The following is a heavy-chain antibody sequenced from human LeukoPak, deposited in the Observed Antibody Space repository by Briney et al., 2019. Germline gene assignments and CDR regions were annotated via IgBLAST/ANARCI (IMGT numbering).Heavy chain of an antibody. CDR3: ARVYCTNGVCGAFDY. J-gene: IGHJ4*02. CDR2: IKQDGSEK. CDR1: GFTFSSYW. D-gene: IGHD2-8*01. V-gene: IGHV3-7*01. Sequence: PGGSLRLSCAASGFTFSSYWMSWVRQAPGKGLGWVANIKQDGSEKYYVDSVKGRFTISRDNAKNSLYLQMNSLRAEDTAVYCCARVYCTNGVCGAFDYWGQGTLVTVSS.